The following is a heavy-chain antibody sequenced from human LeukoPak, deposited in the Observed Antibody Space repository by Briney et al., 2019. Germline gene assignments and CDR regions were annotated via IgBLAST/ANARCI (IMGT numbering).Heavy chain of an antibody. J-gene: IGHJ6*02. CDR2: LLYNGNT. CDR1: GGSISSDVHY. CDR3: TRRGSGNGGTYAGMDV. V-gene: IGHV4-39*01. Sequence: PSETLSLTCTVAGGSISSDVHYWDWIRQAPGKGLEWIGSLLYNGNTWYNPSLESRVTISVDTSENQFSLRLTSVNATDTALYFCTRRGSGNGGTYAGMDVWGPGTSVTVSS. D-gene: IGHD1-26*01.